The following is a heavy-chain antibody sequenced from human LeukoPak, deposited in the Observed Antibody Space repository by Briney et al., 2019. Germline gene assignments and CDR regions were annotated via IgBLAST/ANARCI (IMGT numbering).Heavy chain of an antibody. CDR1: GYSISSGYY. D-gene: IGHD3-10*01. CDR2: IYHSGST. J-gene: IGHJ4*02. V-gene: IGHV4-38-2*01. CDR3: ARVGWVGELPLDY. Sequence: PSETLSLTCAVSGYSISSGYYWGWIRQPPGKGLEWIGSIYHSGSTYYNPSLKSRVTISVDTSKNQFSLKLSSVTAADTAVYHCARVGWVGELPLDYWGQGTLVTVSS.